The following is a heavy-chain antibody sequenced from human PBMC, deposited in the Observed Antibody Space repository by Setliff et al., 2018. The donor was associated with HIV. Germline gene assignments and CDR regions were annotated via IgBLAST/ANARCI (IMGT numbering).Heavy chain of an antibody. D-gene: IGHD3-3*01. V-gene: IGHV1-69*06. J-gene: IGHJ6*03. CDR3: VRGVQSPPHYSYYYMDV. CDR2: IIPIFGTA. CDR1: GYTFTSDY. Sequence: ASVKVSCKASGYTFTSDYIHWVRQAPGQGLEWMGGIIPIFGTANYAQKFQGRVTITADKSTSTAYMELTSLRFDDTAMYYCVRGVQSPPHYSYYYMDVWGEGTMVTVSS.